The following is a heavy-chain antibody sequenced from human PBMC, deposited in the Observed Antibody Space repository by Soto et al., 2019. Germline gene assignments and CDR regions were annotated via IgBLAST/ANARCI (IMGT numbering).Heavy chain of an antibody. V-gene: IGHV3-23*01. CDR2: ISGGGGST. J-gene: IGHJ6*03. CDR3: ARDKLWRAVWSEYMDV. Sequence: GGSLRLFCAASGFTFSSYSMTWVRQAPGKGLAWVSAISGGGGSTYYADSVKGRFTISRDNSKNTLYLQMNSLRAEDTAVYYCARDKLWRAVWSEYMDVWGKGTTVTVSS. CDR1: GFTFSSYS. D-gene: IGHD3-3*01.